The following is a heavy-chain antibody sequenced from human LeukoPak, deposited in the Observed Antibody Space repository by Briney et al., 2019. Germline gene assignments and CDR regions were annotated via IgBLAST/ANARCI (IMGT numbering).Heavy chain of an antibody. V-gene: IGHV3-30*02. Sequence: GGSLRLSCAASGFTFSSYGMHWVRQAPGKGLEWVAFIRYDGSDKYYADSVKGRFTISRDSSKNMVHLQMDSLRDEDTAVYYCAKSPYRGGSSWTEFDYWGQGTLVTVSS. CDR3: AKSPYRGGSSWTEFDY. D-gene: IGHD6-13*01. CDR2: IRYDGSDK. CDR1: GFTFSSYG. J-gene: IGHJ4*02.